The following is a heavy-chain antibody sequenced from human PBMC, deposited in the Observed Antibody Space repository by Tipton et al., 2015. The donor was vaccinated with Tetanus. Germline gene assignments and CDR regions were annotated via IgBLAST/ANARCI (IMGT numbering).Heavy chain of an antibody. Sequence: TLSLTCAVSGGSISSSNWWSWVRQPPGKGLEWIGEIYHSGSTNYNPSLKSRVTISVDTSKNQFSLKLSSVTAADTAVYYCARSRPGAMTTVTTFEYWGQGTLVTVSS. D-gene: IGHD4-17*01. J-gene: IGHJ4*02. CDR2: IYHSGST. V-gene: IGHV4-4*02. CDR1: GGSISSSNW. CDR3: ARSRPGAMTTVTTFEY.